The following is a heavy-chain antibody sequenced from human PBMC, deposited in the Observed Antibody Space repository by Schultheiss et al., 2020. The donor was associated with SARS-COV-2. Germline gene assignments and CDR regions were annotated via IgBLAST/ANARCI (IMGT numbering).Heavy chain of an antibody. V-gene: IGHV3-15*01. CDR2: IKSKTDGGTT. Sequence: GSLRLSCAASGFTFSNAWMSWVRQAPGKGLEWVGRIKSKTDGGTTDYAAPVKGRFTISRDDSKNTLYLQMNSLRAEDTAVYYCAKDTAVAGRDDAFDIWGQGTMVTVSS. D-gene: IGHD6-19*01. CDR3: AKDTAVAGRDDAFDI. J-gene: IGHJ3*02. CDR1: GFTFSNAW.